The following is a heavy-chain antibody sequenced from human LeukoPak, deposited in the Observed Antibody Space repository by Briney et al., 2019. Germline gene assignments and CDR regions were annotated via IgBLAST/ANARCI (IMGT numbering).Heavy chain of an antibody. CDR3: ARVWVVDPYYYYMDV. Sequence: ASVKVSCKASGGTFSSYAISWVRQAPGQGLEWMGEIIPIFGTANYAQKFQGRVTITTDESTSTAYMELSSLRSEDTAVYYCARVWVVDPYYYYMDVWGKGTTVTVSS. J-gene: IGHJ6*03. CDR2: IIPIFGTA. D-gene: IGHD2-15*01. CDR1: GGTFSSYA. V-gene: IGHV1-69*05.